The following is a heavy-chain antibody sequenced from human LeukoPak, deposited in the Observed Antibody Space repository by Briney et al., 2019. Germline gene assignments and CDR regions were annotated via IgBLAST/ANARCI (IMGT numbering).Heavy chain of an antibody. J-gene: IGHJ4*02. Sequence: RPSETLSPTCTVSGGSLSSYYWSWIRQSPGKGLQWIGHIFYSGNTNYNPSLKSRVIISLDTSKNQFSLNLTSVTAADTALYYCARGPTRYYFDYWGQGTLVTVSS. V-gene: IGHV4-59*01. D-gene: IGHD1-1*01. CDR1: GGSLSSYY. CDR3: ARGPTRYYFDY. CDR2: IFYSGNT.